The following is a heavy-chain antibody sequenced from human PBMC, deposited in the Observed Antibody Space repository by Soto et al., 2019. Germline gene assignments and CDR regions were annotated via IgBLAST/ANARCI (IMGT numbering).Heavy chain of an antibody. D-gene: IGHD3-16*02. J-gene: IGHJ5*02. CDR1: GYTFTSYG. CDR3: ARDPRIMITFGGVIALDWFDP. Sequence: QVQLVQSGAEVKKPGASVKVSCKASGYTFTSYGISWVRQAPGQGLEWMGWISAYNGNTNYAQKLQGRVTMTTDTSTSTAYMELRSLRSDDTAVYYCARDPRIMITFGGVIALDWFDPWGQGTLVTVSS. V-gene: IGHV1-18*01. CDR2: ISAYNGNT.